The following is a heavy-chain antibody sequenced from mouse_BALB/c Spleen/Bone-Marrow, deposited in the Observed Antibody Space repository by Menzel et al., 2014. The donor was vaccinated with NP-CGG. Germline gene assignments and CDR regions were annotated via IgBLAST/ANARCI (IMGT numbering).Heavy chain of an antibody. V-gene: IGHV1-39*01. CDR3: AREVIHYPFSY. CDR2: IDHYYGGT. J-gene: IGHJ3*01. Sequence: VQLKQSGPELEKPGASVKISCKASGYSFTAYNMNWVKQSNGKSLEWIEKIDHYYGGTSYNQKFKGKATLTADKSSSTSYMHLNILTSDDSSVYYCAREVIHYPFSYLVQWTLVTVSA. CDR1: GYSFTAYN. D-gene: IGHD1-2*01.